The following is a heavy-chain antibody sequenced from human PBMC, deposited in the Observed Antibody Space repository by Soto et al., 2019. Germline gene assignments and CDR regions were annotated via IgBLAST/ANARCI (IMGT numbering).Heavy chain of an antibody. D-gene: IGHD5-12*01. CDR2: IIPIFGTA. CDR1: GGTFSSYT. J-gene: IGHJ2*01. V-gene: IGHV1-69*13. Sequence: SVKVSFKASGGTFSSYTISWVRQAPGQGLEWMGGIIPIFGTANYAQKFQGRVTITADESTSTAYMELSSLRSEDTAVYYCARGNHRWLQLWYFDLWGRGTLVNVSS. CDR3: ARGNHRWLQLWYFDL.